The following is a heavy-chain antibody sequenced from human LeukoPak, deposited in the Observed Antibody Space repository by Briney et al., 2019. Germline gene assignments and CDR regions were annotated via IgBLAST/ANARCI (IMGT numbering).Heavy chain of an antibody. CDR2: IYYSGSI. Sequence: PSETLSLTCTVSGVSISSYYWSWIRQPPGKGLEWIGYIYYSGSINYNPSLKSRVTISVDTSKNQFSLKLSSVTAADTAVYYCARAGDYGDYVGWFDPWGQGTLVTVSS. CDR3: ARAGDYGDYVGWFDP. CDR1: GVSISSYY. J-gene: IGHJ5*02. V-gene: IGHV4-59*01. D-gene: IGHD4-17*01.